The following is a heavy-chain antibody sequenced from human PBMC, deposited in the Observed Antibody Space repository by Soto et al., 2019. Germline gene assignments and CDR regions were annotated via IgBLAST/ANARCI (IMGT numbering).Heavy chain of an antibody. CDR3: ARYLRPDSSGYYYYGMDV. CDR1: GYTFTSYG. D-gene: IGHD3-22*01. V-gene: IGHV1-18*01. Sequence: QVQLVQSGAEVKKPGASVKVSCKASGYTFTSYGISWVRQAPGQGLEWMGWISAYNGNTNYAQKLQCRVTMTTDTSTSTAYMELRSLRSDDTAVYYCARYLRPDSSGYYYYGMDVWGQGTTVTVSS. J-gene: IGHJ6*02. CDR2: ISAYNGNT.